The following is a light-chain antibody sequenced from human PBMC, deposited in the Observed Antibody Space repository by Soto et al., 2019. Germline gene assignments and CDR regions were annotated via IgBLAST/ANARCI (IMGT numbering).Light chain of an antibody. V-gene: IGKV3-20*01. CDR2: AAS. CDR1: QGVSNTY. J-gene: IGKJ2*01. CDR3: QQFASSLYT. Sequence: EIVLTQSPGTLSLSPGERATLSCRASQGVSNTYLAWYRQKPGQAPRLLIYAASSRATGIPDRFSGSGSGTDFTLTISRLEPEDFAVYYCQQFASSLYTFGQGTKLDIK.